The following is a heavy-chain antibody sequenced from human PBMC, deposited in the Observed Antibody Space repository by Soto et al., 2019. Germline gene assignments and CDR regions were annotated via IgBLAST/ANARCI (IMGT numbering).Heavy chain of an antibody. CDR2: ITSSGSTS. V-gene: IGHV3-11*01. J-gene: IGHJ4*02. D-gene: IGHD5-18*01. CDR1: GFTFSDYY. Sequence: GGSLRLSCAASGFTFSDYYMSWIRQAPGKGLEWVSSITSSGSTSYYTDSVKGRFTISRDNAKNSLYLQMNSLRAEDTAVYYCARERYSYGPYYFDYWGQGTLVTVSS. CDR3: ARERYSYGPYYFDY.